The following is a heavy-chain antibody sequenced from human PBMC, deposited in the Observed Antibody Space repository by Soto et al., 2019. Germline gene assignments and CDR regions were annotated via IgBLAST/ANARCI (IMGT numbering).Heavy chain of an antibody. J-gene: IGHJ4*02. Sequence: QVQLQESGPGLVKPSQTLSLTCTVSGGSISSGDYYWSWIRQPPGKGLEWIGYIYYSGSTYYNPSLKGRVTISVDTSKNQSSLKLSSVTAADTAVYYCARELPGYCSGGSCSYFDYWGQGTLVTVSS. CDR1: GGSISSGDYY. V-gene: IGHV4-30-4*01. D-gene: IGHD2-15*01. CDR2: IYYSGST. CDR3: ARELPGYCSGGSCSYFDY.